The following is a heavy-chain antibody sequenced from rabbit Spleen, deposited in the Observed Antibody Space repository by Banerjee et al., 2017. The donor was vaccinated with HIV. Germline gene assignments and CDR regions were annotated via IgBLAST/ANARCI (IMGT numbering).Heavy chain of an antibody. CDR3: ARDLVAVIGWNFNL. V-gene: IGHV1S45*01. Sequence: QEQLVESGGGLVQPEGSLTLTCTASGFSFGDRDVMCWVRQAPGKGLEWIACIYAGSSGNTYYATWAKGRFTISKSSSTTVTLQMTSLTAADTATYFCARDLVAVIGWNFNLWGQGTLVTVS. CDR2: IYAGSSGNT. J-gene: IGHJ4*01. D-gene: IGHD1-1*01. CDR1: GFSFGDRDV.